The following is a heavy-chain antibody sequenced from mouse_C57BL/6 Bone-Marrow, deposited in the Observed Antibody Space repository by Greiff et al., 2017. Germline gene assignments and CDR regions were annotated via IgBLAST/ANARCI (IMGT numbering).Heavy chain of an antibody. CDR2: INPSNGGT. J-gene: IGHJ1*03. D-gene: IGHD2-3*01. V-gene: IGHV1-53*01. CDR3: ARSPGLLLWYFDV. Sequence: VQLQQSGTELVKPGASVKLSCKASGYTFTSYWMHWVKQRPGQGLEWIGNINPSNGGTNYNEKFKSKATLTVDKSSSTAYMQLSSLTSEDSAVYYCARSPGLLLWYFDVWGTGTTVTVSS. CDR1: GYTFTSYW.